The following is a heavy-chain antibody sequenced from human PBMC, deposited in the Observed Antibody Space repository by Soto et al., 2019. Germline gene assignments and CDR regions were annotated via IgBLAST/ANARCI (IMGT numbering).Heavy chain of an antibody. V-gene: IGHV3-64D*08. CDR3: VKDSRPMIVVAHFDH. J-gene: IGHJ4*02. CDR2: ISSDGDNT. Sequence: GGSLRLPCSASGFTFNIYAMHWVRQAPGKGLEYVSGISSDGDNTCYADSVKGRFIISRDNSKNTLYLQMSSLRAEDTAVYYCVKDSRPMIVVAHFDHWGQGTLVTVSS. CDR1: GFTFNIYA. D-gene: IGHD3-22*01.